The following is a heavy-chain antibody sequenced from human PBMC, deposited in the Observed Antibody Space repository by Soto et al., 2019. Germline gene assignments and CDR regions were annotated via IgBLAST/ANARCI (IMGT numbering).Heavy chain of an antibody. J-gene: IGHJ6*02. CDR3: ARRFDYYGSGYGLDV. CDR2: IYPGNSDT. CDR1: LFSFTNYW. Sequence: SLKISCHCSLFSFTNYWICLVLHLPCKGLELMGIIYPGNSDTRYSPSFQGQVTMSADKSISTAYLQWSSLKASDTAIYYCARRFDYYGSGYGLDVWGQGTTVTVSS. V-gene: IGHV5-51*01. D-gene: IGHD3-10*01.